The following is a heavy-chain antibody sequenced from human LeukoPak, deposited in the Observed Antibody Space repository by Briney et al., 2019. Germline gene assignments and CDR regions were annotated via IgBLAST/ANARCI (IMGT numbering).Heavy chain of an antibody. J-gene: IGHJ4*02. CDR1: GFTFSTYA. Sequence: GGSLRLSCAASGFTFSTYAMSWVREAPGEGLQWVSGISNSGDSTYYLDSVKGRFTISRDNSKNTLHLQMSSLRAEDTALYYCVKDRCDRATCPEVWGQGTLVTVSS. V-gene: IGHV3-23*01. CDR3: VKDRCDRATCPEV. CDR2: ISNSGDST. D-gene: IGHD2-21*01.